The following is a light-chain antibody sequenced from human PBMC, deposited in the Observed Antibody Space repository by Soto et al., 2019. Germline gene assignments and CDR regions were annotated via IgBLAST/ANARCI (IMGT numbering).Light chain of an antibody. J-gene: IGKJ4*01. V-gene: IGKV3-11*01. CDR3: QQRRYWPLT. CDR2: DTS. Sequence: ETVLAQSPATLSLSPGERATISCRATQSISVYLAWYQHKPGQAPRLLIYDTSKRAAVIPARFSGSGSGTDFTLTISSLVPEDFAVYYCQQRRYWPLTFGGGTKVEIK. CDR1: QSISVY.